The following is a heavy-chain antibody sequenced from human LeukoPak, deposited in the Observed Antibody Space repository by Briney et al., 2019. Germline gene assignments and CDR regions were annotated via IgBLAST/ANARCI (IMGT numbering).Heavy chain of an antibody. CDR1: GFTFSSYG. J-gene: IGHJ4*02. D-gene: IGHD6-19*01. V-gene: IGHV3-30*02. Sequence: GGSLRLSCAASGFTFSSYGMHWVRQAPGKGLEWVAFIRYDGSNKYYADSVKGRFTISRDNSKNTLYLQMNSLRAEDTAVYYCAKADSSGWLTTPDYWGQGTLVTVSS. CDR3: AKADSSGWLTTPDY. CDR2: IRYDGSNK.